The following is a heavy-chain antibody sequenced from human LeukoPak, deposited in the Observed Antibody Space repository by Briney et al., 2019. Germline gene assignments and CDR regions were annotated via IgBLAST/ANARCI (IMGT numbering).Heavy chain of an antibody. CDR3: ARGGNVLGSYRGRYNWFDP. CDR2: INNSGST. CDR1: GGSFSGYY. Sequence: SETLSLTCAVYGGSFSGYYWSWVRQPPGKGLEWIGEINNSGSTNYNPSLKSRIIISVDPSKNQFSLKLSSVTTADTAVYYGARGGNVLGSYRGRYNWFDPWGQGTLVTVSS. J-gene: IGHJ5*02. D-gene: IGHD3-16*02. V-gene: IGHV4-34*01.